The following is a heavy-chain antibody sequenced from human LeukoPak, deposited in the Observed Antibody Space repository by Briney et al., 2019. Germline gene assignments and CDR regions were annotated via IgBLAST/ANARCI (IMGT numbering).Heavy chain of an antibody. J-gene: IGHJ4*02. CDR2: IYYSGST. D-gene: IGHD6-13*01. CDR1: GGSISSYY. CDR3: ARDGSSFFSFDY. Sequence: SETLSLTCTVSGGSISSYYWSWIRQPPGKGLEWIGYIYYSGSTNYNPSLKSRVTISVDTSKNQFSLKLSSVTAADTAVYYCARDGSSFFSFDYWGQGTLVTVSS. V-gene: IGHV4-59*01.